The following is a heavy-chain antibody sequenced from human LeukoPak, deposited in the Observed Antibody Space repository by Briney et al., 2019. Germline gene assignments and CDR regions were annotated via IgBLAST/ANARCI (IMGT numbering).Heavy chain of an antibody. Sequence: PSETLSLTCTVSGGSISSSSYYWGWIRQPPGKGLEWIGSIYYSGSTYYNPSLKSRVTISVDTSKNQFSLKLSSVTAADTAVYYCARGAQKILSFGEYPSDAFDIWGQGTMVSVSS. D-gene: IGHD3-10*01. CDR2: IYYSGST. CDR1: GGSISSSSYY. V-gene: IGHV4-39*01. J-gene: IGHJ3*02. CDR3: ARGAQKILSFGEYPSDAFDI.